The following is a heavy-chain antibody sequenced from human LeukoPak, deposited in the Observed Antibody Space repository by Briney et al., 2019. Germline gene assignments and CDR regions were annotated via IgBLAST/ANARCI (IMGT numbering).Heavy chain of an antibody. CDR1: GXTFTSYW. D-gene: IGHD3-22*01. V-gene: IGHV5-51*01. Sequence: GESLKISCKGSGXTFTSYWSGWVRQMPGKGLEWMGIIYPGESDTRYSPSFQGQVTIPADKSITTAYLQWSSLKASDTAMYYCARGTDYYDSTGYPVDYWGQGTLVTVSS. CDR3: ARGTDYYDSTGYPVDY. CDR2: IYPGESDT. J-gene: IGHJ4*02.